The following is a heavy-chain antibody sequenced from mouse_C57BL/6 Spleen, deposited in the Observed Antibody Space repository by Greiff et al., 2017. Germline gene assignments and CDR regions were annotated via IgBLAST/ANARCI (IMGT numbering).Heavy chain of an antibody. V-gene: IGHV5-17*01. J-gene: IGHJ4*01. CDR1: GFTFSDYG. D-gene: IGHD1-1*01. Sequence: EVQLQESGGGLVKPGGSLKLSCAASGFTFSDYGMHWVRQAPEKGLEWVAYISSGSSTIYYADTVKGRFTISRDNAKNTLYLQMTSLRSEDTAMYYCARVGSSYYYAMDYWGQGTSVTVSS. CDR3: ARVGSSYYYAMDY. CDR2: ISSGSSTI.